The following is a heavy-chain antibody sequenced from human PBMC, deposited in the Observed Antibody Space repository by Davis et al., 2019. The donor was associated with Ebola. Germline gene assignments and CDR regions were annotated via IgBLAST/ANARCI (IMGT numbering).Heavy chain of an antibody. CDR1: GGSISSYY. D-gene: IGHD1-26*01. J-gene: IGHJ4*02. Sequence: GSLRLSCTVSGGSISSYYWSWIRQPPGKGLEWIGYIYYSGSTNYNPSLKSRVTISVDTSKNQFSLKLSSVTAADTAVYYCARQWELLGFDYWGQGTLVTVSS. CDR2: IYYSGST. V-gene: IGHV4-59*08. CDR3: ARQWELLGFDY.